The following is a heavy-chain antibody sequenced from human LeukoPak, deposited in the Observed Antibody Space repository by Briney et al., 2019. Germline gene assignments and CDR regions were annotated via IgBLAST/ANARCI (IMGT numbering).Heavy chain of an antibody. CDR3: AKYLGFSYYYYGMDV. Sequence: SETLSLTCTVSGGSISSYYWSWIRQPPGKGLEWIGYIYYSGSTNYNPSLKSRVTISVDTSKNQFSLKLSSVTAADTAVYYCAKYLGFSYYYYGMDVWGQGTTVTVSS. J-gene: IGHJ6*02. CDR1: GGSISSYY. CDR2: IYYSGST. V-gene: IGHV4-59*08. D-gene: IGHD2/OR15-2a*01.